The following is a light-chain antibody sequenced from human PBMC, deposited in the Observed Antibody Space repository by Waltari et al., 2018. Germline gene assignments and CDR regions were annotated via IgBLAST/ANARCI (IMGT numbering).Light chain of an antibody. V-gene: IGKV4-1*01. Sequence: DIVMTQSPDSLAVSVGERATINCKSSRSVLYSSNDKNYLAWYQQKPGQPPKLLIYWASTRESGVPDRFSGSGSGTEFTLTISSLQAEDVAVYYCQQYYSSPYTFGQGTKLEIK. J-gene: IGKJ2*01. CDR2: WAS. CDR1: RSVLYSSNDKNY. CDR3: QQYYSSPYT.